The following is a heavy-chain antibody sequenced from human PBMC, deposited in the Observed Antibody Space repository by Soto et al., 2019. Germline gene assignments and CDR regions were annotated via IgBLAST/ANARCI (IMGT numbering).Heavy chain of an antibody. J-gene: IGHJ6*03. V-gene: IGHV3-13*01. Sequence: GSLRLSCAASGFTFSSYDMHWVRQTTGKGLEWVSGIGTAGDTYYPGSVKGRFTISRENAKNSLYLQMNSLRAGDTAVYYCARVGRQQLQNYYYYYMDVWGNGTTVTVSS. CDR1: GFTFSSYD. CDR3: ARVGRQQLQNYYYYYMDV. D-gene: IGHD6-13*01. CDR2: IGTAGDT.